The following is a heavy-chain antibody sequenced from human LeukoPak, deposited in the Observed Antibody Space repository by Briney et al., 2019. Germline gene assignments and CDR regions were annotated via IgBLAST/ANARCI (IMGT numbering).Heavy chain of an antibody. Sequence: GESLKISCKGSGYSVTNYWIGWVRQMPGKGLEWMGIIYPGNSDTKYSPSFQGQVTMSADKSISTAYLQWSSLKASDTAMYYCAKLDSNSYSYWGQGTLVTVSS. CDR3: AKLDSNSYSY. CDR2: IYPGNSDT. CDR1: GYSVTNYW. D-gene: IGHD3-22*01. J-gene: IGHJ4*02. V-gene: IGHV5-51*01.